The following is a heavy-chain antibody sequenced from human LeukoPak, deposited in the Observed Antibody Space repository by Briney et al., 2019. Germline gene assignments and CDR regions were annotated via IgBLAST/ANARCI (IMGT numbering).Heavy chain of an antibody. CDR1: GDSISNHY. CDR2: IHTSGST. D-gene: IGHD3-10*01. V-gene: IGHV4-4*07. Sequence: SETLSLTCTVSGDSISNHYRGWVRQPAGKGLEWIGRIHTSGSTNYNPSLKSRVTLSVDTAKNQFSLTLTSVTAADTAVYYCARGSYGSGTWGQGTLVTVSS. CDR3: ARGSYGSGT. J-gene: IGHJ4*02.